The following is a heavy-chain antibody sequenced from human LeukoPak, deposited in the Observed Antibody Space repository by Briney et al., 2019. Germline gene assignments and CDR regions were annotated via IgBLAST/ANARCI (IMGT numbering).Heavy chain of an antibody. CDR2: ISYDGTNT. CDR3: ARGRYTGFDSGCFYY. D-gene: IGHD5-12*01. Sequence: PGGSLRFSCAASGFTFSSYAMHWVRQAPGKGLEWVAAISYDGTNTYYTDSAKGRFTLSRDNSKNTLYLQMNSLRAEDTAVYSCARGRYTGFDSGCFYYWGQGILVTVSS. V-gene: IGHV3-30*04. J-gene: IGHJ4*02. CDR1: GFTFSSYA.